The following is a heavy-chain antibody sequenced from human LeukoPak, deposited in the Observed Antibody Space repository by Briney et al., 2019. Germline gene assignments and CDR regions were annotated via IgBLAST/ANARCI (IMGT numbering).Heavy chain of an antibody. CDR2: TSYDETNK. J-gene: IGHJ4*02. Sequence: GGSLRLSRAASGFTFSSYAMHWVRQAPGKGLEWVAVTSYDETNKYYADSVKGRFTISRDNPKNTVYLQMNSLSAEDTAVYYCAAILRYSSSWSFDCWGQGTLVTVSS. V-gene: IGHV3-30-3*01. CDR3: AAILRYSSSWSFDC. CDR1: GFTFSSYA. D-gene: IGHD6-13*01.